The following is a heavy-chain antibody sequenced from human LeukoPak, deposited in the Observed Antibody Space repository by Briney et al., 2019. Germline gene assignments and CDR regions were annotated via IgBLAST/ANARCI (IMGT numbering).Heavy chain of an antibody. CDR3: AKDDAGYIAAAGTWFSCFDY. CDR1: GFTFSSYA. CDR2: ISGSGGST. J-gene: IGHJ4*02. D-gene: IGHD6-13*01. V-gene: IGHV3-23*01. Sequence: PGGSLRLSCAASGFTFSSYAMSWVRQAPGKGLEWVSAISGSGGSTYYADSVKGWFTISRDNSKNTLYLQMNSLRAEDTAVYYCAKDDAGYIAAAGTWFSCFDYWGQGTLVTVSS.